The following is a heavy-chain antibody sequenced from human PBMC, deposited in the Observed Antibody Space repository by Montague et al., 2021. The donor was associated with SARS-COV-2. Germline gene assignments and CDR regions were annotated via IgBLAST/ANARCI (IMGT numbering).Heavy chain of an antibody. V-gene: IGHV2-70*01. J-gene: IGHJ4*02. Sequence: PALVKPTQTLTLTCTFSGFSLSTSGMCVSWIRQPPGKALEWLALXDWDDDKYYSTSLKTRLTISKDTSKNRVVLTMTNMDPVDTATYYCARSHYDILTGYYTVFDYWGQGTLVTVSS. CDR2: XDWDDDK. D-gene: IGHD3-9*01. CDR3: ARSHYDILTGYYTVFDY. CDR1: GFSLSTSGMC.